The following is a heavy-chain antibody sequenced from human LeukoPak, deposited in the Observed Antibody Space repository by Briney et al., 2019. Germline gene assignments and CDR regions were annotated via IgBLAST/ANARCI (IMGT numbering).Heavy chain of an antibody. CDR3: ARISLGAIWGYYYGMNV. CDR2: IIPIFDTA. CDR1: GGTFSSYS. D-gene: IGHD1-26*01. J-gene: IGHJ6*02. Sequence: SVKVSCKASGGTFSSYSISWVRQAPGQGLEWMGGIIPIFDTADYAQKFQGRVTITADESTSTAYMELSSLRSEDTAVFYCARISLGAIWGYYYGMNVWGQGTTVTVSS. V-gene: IGHV1-69*13.